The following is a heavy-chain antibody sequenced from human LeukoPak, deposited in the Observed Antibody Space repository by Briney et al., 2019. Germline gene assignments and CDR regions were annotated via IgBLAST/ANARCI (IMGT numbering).Heavy chain of an antibody. CDR2: IKHDGSEK. Sequence: GGSLRLSCAAPEFTLSSYWMSWVRQPPGSGLEWVATIKHDGSEKCYGDSVKGRFTLSRDNVDNSLYLQMNSLRAEDTAEYYCARGLLGAVTTFDYWGQGTLVTVSS. J-gene: IGHJ4*02. CDR3: ARGLLGAVTTFDY. CDR1: EFTLSSYW. D-gene: IGHD4-11*01. V-gene: IGHV3-7*03.